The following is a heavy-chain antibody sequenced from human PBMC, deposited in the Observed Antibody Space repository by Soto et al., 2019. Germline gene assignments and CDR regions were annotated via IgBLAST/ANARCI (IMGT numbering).Heavy chain of an antibody. D-gene: IGHD2-15*01. J-gene: IGHJ6*03. Sequence: GGSLRLSCAASGFTFSSYSMNWVRQAPGKGLEWVSSISSSSTYIYYADSVEGRFTISRDNAKNSLYLQMNSLTAEDTALYYCARDGCLGGSCYEDYYFYYMDIWGTGTTVTVSS. V-gene: IGHV3-21*01. CDR1: GFTFSSYS. CDR3: ARDGCLGGSCYEDYYFYYMDI. CDR2: ISSSSTYI.